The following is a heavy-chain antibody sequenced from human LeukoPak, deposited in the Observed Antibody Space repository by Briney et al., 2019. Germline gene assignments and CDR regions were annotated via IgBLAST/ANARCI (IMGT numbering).Heavy chain of an antibody. Sequence: SQTLSLTCTVSGGSISSGGYYWSWIRQHPGKGLEWIGCIYYSGSTYYNPSLKSRVTISVDTSKNQFSLKLSSVTAADTAVYYCARGWELLHFFDYWGQGTLVTVSS. D-gene: IGHD1-26*01. CDR3: ARGWELLHFFDY. CDR1: GGSISSGGYY. CDR2: IYYSGST. J-gene: IGHJ4*02. V-gene: IGHV4-31*03.